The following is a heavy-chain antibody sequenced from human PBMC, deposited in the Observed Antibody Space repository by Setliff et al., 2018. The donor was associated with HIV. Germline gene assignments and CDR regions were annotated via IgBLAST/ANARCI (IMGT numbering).Heavy chain of an antibody. Sequence: SETLSLTCAVSGYSISSGYYWGWIRQPPGKGLEWIGSIYHSGSTYYNPSLKSRVTISVDTSKNQFSLKLSSVTAADTAVYYCARLSPQYSGYDSGAFGYWGQGTLVTVLL. CDR3: ARLSPQYSGYDSGAFGY. V-gene: IGHV4-38-2*01. D-gene: IGHD5-12*01. J-gene: IGHJ4*02. CDR1: GYSISSGYY. CDR2: IYHSGST.